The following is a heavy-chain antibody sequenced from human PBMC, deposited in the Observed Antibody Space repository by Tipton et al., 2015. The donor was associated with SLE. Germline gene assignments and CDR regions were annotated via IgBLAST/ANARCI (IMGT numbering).Heavy chain of an antibody. D-gene: IGHD3-3*01. J-gene: IGHJ3*02. V-gene: IGHV4-39*01. CDR2: VYYSGST. Sequence: LRLSCTVSGGSISSSSYYWGWIRQPPGKGLEWIGSVYYSGSTHYNPSLKSRVTISGDTSKNQFSLKLSSVTAADTAAYYCARPITIFGVVSPRDAFDIWGQGTMVTVSS. CDR3: ARPITIFGVVSPRDAFDI. CDR1: GGSISSSSYY.